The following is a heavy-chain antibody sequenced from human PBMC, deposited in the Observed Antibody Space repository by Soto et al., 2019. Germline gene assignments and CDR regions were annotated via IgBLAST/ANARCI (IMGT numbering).Heavy chain of an antibody. Sequence: QVQLVQSGAEVKKPGASVKVSCKASGYTFTGYYMHWVRQAPGQGLEWMGWINANSGGTNYAQKFQGRVTMTRDTSISTAYMELSRLRSDDTAVYYCARVDYGDYLFDYWGQGTLVTVSS. CDR3: ARVDYGDYLFDY. V-gene: IGHV1-2*02. CDR1: GYTFTGYY. J-gene: IGHJ4*02. D-gene: IGHD4-17*01. CDR2: INANSGGT.